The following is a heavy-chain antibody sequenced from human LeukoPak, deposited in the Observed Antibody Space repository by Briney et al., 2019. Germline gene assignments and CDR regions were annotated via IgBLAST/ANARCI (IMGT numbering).Heavy chain of an antibody. V-gene: IGHV4-4*07. CDR2: ISPSGDP. D-gene: IGHD1-1*01. CDR1: GGSISTYY. CDR3: ARVITNGGFDP. J-gene: IGHJ5*02. Sequence: SETLSLTCSVSGGSISTYYWSWIRQPAGQGLEWIGHISPSGDPNYNPSLKSRVAMSVDTSKNQFSLTLTSLTAADTAIYYCARVITNGGFDPWGQGTLVTVSS.